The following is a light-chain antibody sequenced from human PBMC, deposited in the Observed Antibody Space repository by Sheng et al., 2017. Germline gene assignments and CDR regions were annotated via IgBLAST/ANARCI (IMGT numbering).Light chain of an antibody. CDR2: VGA. CDR3: QQGYSSPPT. V-gene: IGKV1-39*01. Sequence: DIQMTQSPPSLSVSVGDRVTITCRASQSIGTYLSWYQQTLGKAPKLLISVGASLQSGVPPRFSASGSGTDFTLTISNLQPEDFATYYCQQGYSSPPTFGGGTKLEIK. J-gene: IGKJ4*01. CDR1: QSIGTY.